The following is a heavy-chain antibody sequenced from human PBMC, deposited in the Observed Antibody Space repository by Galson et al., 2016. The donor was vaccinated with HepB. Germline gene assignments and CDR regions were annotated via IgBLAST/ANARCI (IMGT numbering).Heavy chain of an antibody. V-gene: IGHV3-7*04. D-gene: IGHD3-3*01. CDR1: GFPFSSHW. J-gene: IGHJ6*02. CDR3: ARDRGILGVRFYYGLDV. Sequence: SLRLSCAASGFPFSSHWINWVRQAPGKGLEWVASIKQDGSEKYYVDSVKGRFTISRDNGMNSLYLQLTSLRPEDTAVYYCARDRGILGVRFYYGLDVWGQGTTVTVYS. CDR2: IKQDGSEK.